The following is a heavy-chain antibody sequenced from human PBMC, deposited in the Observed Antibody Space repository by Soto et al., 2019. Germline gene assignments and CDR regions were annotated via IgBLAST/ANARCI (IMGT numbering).Heavy chain of an antibody. CDR2: IWYDGSNK. V-gene: IGHV3-33*01. CDR1: GFTFSSYG. CDR3: ASVTRGYDAFDI. Sequence: QVQLVESGGGVVQPGRSLRLSCAASGFTFSSYGMHWVRQAPGKGLEWVAVIWYDGSNKYYADSVKGRFTISRDNSKNTPYLQMNSLRAEDTAVYYCASVTRGYDAFDIWGQGTMVTVSS. J-gene: IGHJ3*02. D-gene: IGHD4-17*01.